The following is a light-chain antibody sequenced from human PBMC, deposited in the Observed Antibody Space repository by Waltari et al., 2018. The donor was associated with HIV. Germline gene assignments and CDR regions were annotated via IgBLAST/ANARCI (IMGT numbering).Light chain of an antibody. Sequence: QSALTQPASVSGSPGQSITISCTGTSSDIGTYDFVSWYQQHPGKAPKLIIYRVSERPSWVSNRFSGSKSGNTASLTISGLQAEDETDYYCCSYGGSSTYVVFGGGTKVTVL. CDR3: CSYGGSSTYVV. V-gene: IGLV2-23*02. J-gene: IGLJ2*01. CDR1: SSDIGTYDF. CDR2: RVS.